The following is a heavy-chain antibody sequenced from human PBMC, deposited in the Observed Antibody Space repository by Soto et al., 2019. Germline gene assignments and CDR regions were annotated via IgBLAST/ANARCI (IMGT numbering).Heavy chain of an antibody. CDR2: IKQDGSEK. D-gene: IGHD2-15*01. CDR1: GFTFSSYW. V-gene: IGHV3-7*01. J-gene: IGHJ4*02. Sequence: EVQLVESGGGLVQPGGSLRLSCAASGFTFSSYWMSWVHQAPGKGLEWVANIKQDGSEKYYVDSVKGRFTISRDNAKNSLYLQMNSLRAEDTAVYYCARDRVSGGSCYFDYWGQGTLVTVSS. CDR3: ARDRVSGGSCYFDY.